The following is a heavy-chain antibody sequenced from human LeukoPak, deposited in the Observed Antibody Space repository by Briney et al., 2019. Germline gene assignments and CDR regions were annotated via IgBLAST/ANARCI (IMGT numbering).Heavy chain of an antibody. V-gene: IGHV3-23*01. CDR2: ISGSGGST. CDR3: ASHLLYSSSWYSAYYFDY. J-gene: IGHJ4*02. Sequence: GGSLRLSCAASGFTFSSYAMSWVRQAPGEGLEWVSAISGSGGSTYYADSVKGRFTISRDNSKNTLYLQMNSLRAEDTAVYYCASHLLYSSSWYSAYYFDYWGQGTLVTVSS. CDR1: GFTFSSYA. D-gene: IGHD6-13*01.